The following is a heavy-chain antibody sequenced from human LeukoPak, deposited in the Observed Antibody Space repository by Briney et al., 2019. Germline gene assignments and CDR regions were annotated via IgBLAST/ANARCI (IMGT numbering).Heavy chain of an antibody. J-gene: IGHJ4*02. D-gene: IGHD2-15*01. V-gene: IGHV3-30*02. CDR2: IRYDGSNK. CDR3: ARRAGSYSHSYDY. Sequence: GGSLRLSCAASGFTFSSYGMHWVRQAPGKGLEWVAFIRYDGSNKYYTDSVKGRFTISRDNSKNTLYLQMNSLRAEDTAVYYCARRAGSYSHSYDYWGQGTLVTVSS. CDR1: GFTFSSYG.